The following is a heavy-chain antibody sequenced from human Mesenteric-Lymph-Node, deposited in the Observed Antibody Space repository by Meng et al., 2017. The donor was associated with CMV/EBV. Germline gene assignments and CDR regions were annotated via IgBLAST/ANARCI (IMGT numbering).Heavy chain of an antibody. V-gene: IGHV4-39*01. CDR3: ARPFPSWQSPRLDPFGA. CDR2: VHYTGST. Sequence: QLQRRESGPGLVKPSESLSLPCTVSGVSISSFYDWGWIRQPPGRGLEWIGSVHYTGSTYYSPSLKSRVTVSVDTSKNQFSLRLTSVTAADTAVYYCARPFPSWQSPRLDPFGAWGQGTLVTVSS. D-gene: IGHD6-19*01. CDR1: GVSISSFYD. J-gene: IGHJ5*02.